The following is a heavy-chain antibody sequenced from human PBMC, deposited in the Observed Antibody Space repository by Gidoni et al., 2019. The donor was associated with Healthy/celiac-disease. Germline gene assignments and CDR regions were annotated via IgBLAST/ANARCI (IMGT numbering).Heavy chain of an antibody. CDR2: ISYDGSNK. Sequence: QVQLVESGGGVVQPGRSLRLSCAASGLTFSSYALHWVRQAPGKGLEWVAVISYDGSNKYYADSVKGRFTISRDNSKNTLYLQMNSLRAEDTAVYYCARESVLRHFDWSEKCFDYWGQGTLVTVSS. CDR1: GLTFSSYA. CDR3: ARESVLRHFDWSEKCFDY. V-gene: IGHV3-30*01. J-gene: IGHJ4*02. D-gene: IGHD3-9*01.